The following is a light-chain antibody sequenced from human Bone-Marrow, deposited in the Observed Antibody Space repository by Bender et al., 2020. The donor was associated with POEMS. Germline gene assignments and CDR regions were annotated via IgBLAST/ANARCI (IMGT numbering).Light chain of an antibody. CDR1: RLGDKH. J-gene: IGLJ3*02. Sequence: SYELTQPPSVSVSPGQTASLTCSGDRLGDKHVCWYHQKPGQSPVLVIFQDDKRPSGIPERFSGSSSGNTATLTISGTQGMDEADYYCQAWDSDTVVFGGGTKLTVL. CDR2: QDD. V-gene: IGLV3-1*01. CDR3: QAWDSDTVV.